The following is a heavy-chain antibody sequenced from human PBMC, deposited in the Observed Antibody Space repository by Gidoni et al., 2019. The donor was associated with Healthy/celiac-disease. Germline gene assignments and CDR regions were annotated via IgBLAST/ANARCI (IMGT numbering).Heavy chain of an antibody. Sequence: QVQLVDSGGGVVQPVRSLRLSCAASGFTFSSYAMHWVRQAPGKGLEWVGVISYDGSNKYYADSVKGRFTISRDNSKNTLYLQMNSLRAEETAVYYCARDYCSGGSCYNFDYWGQGTLVTVSS. CDR3: ARDYCSGGSCYNFDY. V-gene: IGHV3-30*01. D-gene: IGHD2-15*01. J-gene: IGHJ4*02. CDR1: GFTFSSYA. CDR2: ISYDGSNK.